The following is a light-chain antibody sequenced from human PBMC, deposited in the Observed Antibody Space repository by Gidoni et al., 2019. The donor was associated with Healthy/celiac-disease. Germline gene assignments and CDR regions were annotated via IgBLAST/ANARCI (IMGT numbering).Light chain of an antibody. Sequence: ALTQPPSVSGSPGQSGTISCTGTSSDVGSYNRVSWYQQPPGTAPKLMIYEVSNRPSGVPDRFCGSKSGNTASLPISVLQAEDEADYYCSLYTSSSTYVFGTGTKVTVL. J-gene: IGLJ1*01. V-gene: IGLV2-18*01. CDR1: SSDVGSYNR. CDR2: EVS. CDR3: SLYTSSSTYV.